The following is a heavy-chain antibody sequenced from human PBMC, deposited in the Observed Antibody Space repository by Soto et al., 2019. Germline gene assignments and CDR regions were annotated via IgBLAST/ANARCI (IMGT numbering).Heavy chain of an antibody. D-gene: IGHD2-15*01. CDR3: ARNNPYGGKVDY. Sequence: SETLSLTCTVSGGSISSYYWGWIRQPPGKGLEWIGSIYYSGSTYYNPSLKSRATISVDTSKNQFSLKLSSVTAADTAVYYCARNNPYGGKVDYWGQGTLVTVSS. J-gene: IGHJ4*02. V-gene: IGHV4-39*07. CDR2: IYYSGST. CDR1: GGSISSYY.